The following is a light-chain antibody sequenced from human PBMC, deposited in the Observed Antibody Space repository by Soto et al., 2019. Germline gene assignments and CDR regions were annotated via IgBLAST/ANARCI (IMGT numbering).Light chain of an antibody. J-gene: IGLJ1*01. CDR2: GNS. CDR3: QSYDNSPSDV. Sequence: QSVLTQPPSVSGAPGQRVTISCTGSSSNIGAGYDVHWYQQLPGTVPKLLIYGNSNRPSGVPDRFSGSKSGTSASLAITGLQAEDEAEYYCQSYDNSPSDVFGTGTKLTVL. V-gene: IGLV1-40*01. CDR1: SSNIGAGYD.